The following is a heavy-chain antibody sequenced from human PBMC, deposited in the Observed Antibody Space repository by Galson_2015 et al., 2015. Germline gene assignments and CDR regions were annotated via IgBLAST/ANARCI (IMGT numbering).Heavy chain of an antibody. Sequence: TLSLTCPVSGGSISIGGYYWSWIRQHPGKGLEWIGYIYYGGSTYYNPSLKSRVTISVDTSKNQFSLKLSSVTAADTAVYYCARSPPFNWNLAWFDPWGQGTLVTVSS. D-gene: IGHD1-7*01. CDR2: IYYGGST. CDR3: ARSPPFNWNLAWFDP. J-gene: IGHJ5*02. CDR1: GGSISIGGYY. V-gene: IGHV4-31*03.